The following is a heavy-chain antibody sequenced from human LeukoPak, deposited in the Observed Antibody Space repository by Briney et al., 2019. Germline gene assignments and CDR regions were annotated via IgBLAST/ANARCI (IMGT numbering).Heavy chain of an antibody. V-gene: IGHV4-4*07. Sequence: SETLSLTCTVSGDSIRTYSWSWIRQPAGKGLEWIGRIYTTGSPNYNPSLKSRVTMSLDTSKNQISLKVSSVTAADTAVYYCARNGVSGTYSLWFDPWGQGTLVTVSS. CDR3: ARNGVSGTYSLWFDP. D-gene: IGHD1-26*01. CDR1: GDSIRTYS. CDR2: IYTTGSP. J-gene: IGHJ5*02.